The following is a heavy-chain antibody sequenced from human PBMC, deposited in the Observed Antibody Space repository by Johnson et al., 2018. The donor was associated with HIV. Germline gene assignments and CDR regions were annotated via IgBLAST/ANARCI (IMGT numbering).Heavy chain of an antibody. J-gene: IGHJ3*02. Sequence: QVQLVESGGGVVQPGGSLRLSCAASGFTFSSYGMHWVRQAPGKGLEWVAFIRYDGSNKYYADSVKGRFTISRDNSKNTLYLHMNSLRAEDTAVSYCAKVDTAMVNAFDIWGQGTMVTVSS. CDR3: AKVDTAMVNAFDI. CDR1: GFTFSSYG. V-gene: IGHV3-30*02. D-gene: IGHD5-18*01. CDR2: IRYDGSNK.